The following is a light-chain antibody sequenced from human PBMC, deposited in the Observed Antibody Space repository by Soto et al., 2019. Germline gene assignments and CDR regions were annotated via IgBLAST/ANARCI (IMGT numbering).Light chain of an antibody. CDR2: DAS. CDR3: KQRSNWVN. J-gene: IGKJ5*01. V-gene: IGKV3-11*01. CDR1: QSVSSY. Sequence: EIVLTQSPATLTLSPGEIATLSCRASQSVSSYLAWYQQKPGQAPRLLIYDASNRATGIPARFSGSGSGKDFTLTISSLEPEDFAVYYCKQRSNWVNFGQGTRLEIK.